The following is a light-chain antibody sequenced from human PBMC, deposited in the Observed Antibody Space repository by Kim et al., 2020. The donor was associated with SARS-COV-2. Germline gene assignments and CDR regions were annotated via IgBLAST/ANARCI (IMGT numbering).Light chain of an antibody. CDR2: GAS. V-gene: IGKV3-20*01. CDR3: QQYGSTPWT. CDR1: QSVNNNY. Sequence: SPGKRASLSCRASQSVNNNYFAWFQQKPGQAPRLLIYGASSRATGIPDRFSGSGSGTDFTLTISRLEPEDFAVYYCQQYGSTPWTFGQGTKVDIK. J-gene: IGKJ1*01.